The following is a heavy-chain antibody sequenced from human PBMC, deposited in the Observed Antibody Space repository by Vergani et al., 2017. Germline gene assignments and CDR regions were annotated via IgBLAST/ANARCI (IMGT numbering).Heavy chain of an antibody. Sequence: VQLVESGGGLVKPGRSLRLSCAASGFTFSSYAMHWVRQAPGKGLEWVAVISYDGSNKYYADSVKGRFTISRDNSKNTLYLQMNSLRAEDTAVYYCARDPDQWVRNEFWSGYLDYWGQGTLVTVSS. CDR3: ARDPDQWVRNEFWSGYLDY. CDR2: ISYDGSNK. CDR1: GFTFSSYA. J-gene: IGHJ4*02. V-gene: IGHV3-30*01. D-gene: IGHD3-3*01.